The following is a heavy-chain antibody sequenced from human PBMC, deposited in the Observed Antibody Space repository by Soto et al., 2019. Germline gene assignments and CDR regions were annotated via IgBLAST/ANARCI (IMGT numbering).Heavy chain of an antibody. Sequence: SETLSLTSFVSGGTLFRRDYFLVLVRRAPGRGPQWIGNIFYNGRTHYNPSLQSRVTIAVDTSKNQFFLKMASVTVADTAIYYCARGGMSADDQSDWFDPWDRGTPVTVSS. CDR1: GGTLFRRDYF. CDR2: IFYNGRT. CDR3: ARGGMSADDQSDWFDP. V-gene: IGHV4-39*01. J-gene: IGHJ5*02. D-gene: IGHD5-12*01.